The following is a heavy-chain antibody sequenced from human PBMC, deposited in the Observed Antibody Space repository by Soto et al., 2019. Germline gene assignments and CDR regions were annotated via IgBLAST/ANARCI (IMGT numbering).Heavy chain of an antibody. CDR2: LNHSGST. J-gene: IGHJ4*02. V-gene: IGHV4-34*01. CDR3: AGHSLQKSFTY. CDR1: GGSCSGYY. Sequence: SETLSLTCAVEGGSCSGYYWSWIRQSPGKGLEWIGELNHSGSTNYNPSLKSRVSISGATSQNQFSLKLDSVTAADTALYYCAGHSLQKSFTYLGQGTQVTGSS.